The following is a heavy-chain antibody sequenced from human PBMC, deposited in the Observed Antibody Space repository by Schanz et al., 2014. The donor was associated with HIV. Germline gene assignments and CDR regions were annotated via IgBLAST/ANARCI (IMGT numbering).Heavy chain of an antibody. V-gene: IGHV3-9*01. D-gene: IGHD1-26*01. CDR2: ISWNSGSI. Sequence: EVQLVESGGGLVQPGRSLRLSCAASGFSFDDYAMHWVRQAPGKGLEWVLGISWNSGSIGYADSVKGRFTISRDNAKNSLYLQMNSLRAEDTALYYCAKDMGSGSYETFDIWGQGTMVTVSS. J-gene: IGHJ3*02. CDR1: GFSFDDYA. CDR3: AKDMGSGSYETFDI.